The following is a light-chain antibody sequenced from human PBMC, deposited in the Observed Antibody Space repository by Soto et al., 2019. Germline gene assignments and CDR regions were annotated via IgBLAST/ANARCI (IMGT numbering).Light chain of an antibody. CDR2: KTS. V-gene: IGKV1-5*03. J-gene: IGKJ4*01. CDR3: QQYKSFSLT. CDR1: QTINNW. Sequence: DIQMPQSPSTLSASVGDRVTITCRASQTINNWLAWYQQKPGKAPKLLLYKTSNLESGVPSRFSGSGSGTEFSLTINSLQPDDFATYYCQQYKSFSLTFGGGTRVEVK.